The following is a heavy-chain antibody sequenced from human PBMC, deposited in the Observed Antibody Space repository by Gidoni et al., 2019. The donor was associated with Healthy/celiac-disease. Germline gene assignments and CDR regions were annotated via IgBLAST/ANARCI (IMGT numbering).Heavy chain of an antibody. D-gene: IGHD4-17*01. J-gene: IGHJ4*02. CDR3: ARVRLDYGVYYFDY. Sequence: EVQLVESGGGLVQPGGSLRLSCAASGFTFSSYEMNWVRQAPGKGLEWVSYISSSGSTIYYADSVKGRFTISRDNAKNSLYLQMNSLRAEDTAVYYCARVRLDYGVYYFDYWGQGTLVTVSS. CDR2: ISSSGSTI. CDR1: GFTFSSYE. V-gene: IGHV3-48*03.